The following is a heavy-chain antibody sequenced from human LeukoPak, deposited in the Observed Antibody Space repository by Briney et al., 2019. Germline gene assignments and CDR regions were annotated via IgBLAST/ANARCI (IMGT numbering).Heavy chain of an antibody. CDR3: ARDFRFAVDY. CDR2: VSSSSSNI. Sequence: GGSLRLSCAASGFTFSSYTMNWVRQAPGKGLEWISCVSSSSSNIYYADSVKGRFIISRDNAKNSLYLQMNSLRDEDTAVYYCARDFRFAVDYWGQGTLVTVSS. V-gene: IGHV3-48*02. CDR1: GFTFSSYT. J-gene: IGHJ4*02.